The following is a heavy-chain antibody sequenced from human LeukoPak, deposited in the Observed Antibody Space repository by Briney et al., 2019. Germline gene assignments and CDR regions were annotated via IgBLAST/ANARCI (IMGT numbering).Heavy chain of an antibody. CDR1: GFTFSSYG. D-gene: IGHD3-22*01. J-gene: IGHJ4*02. CDR3: ARASDDSSGYYYGIDY. CDR2: IYSGGST. V-gene: IGHV3-66*01. Sequence: PGGSLRLSCGASGFTFSSYGMSWVRQAPGKGLEWVSVIYSGGSTYYADSVKGRFTISRDNSKNTLYLQMNSLRAEDTAVYYCARASDDSSGYYYGIDYWGQGTLVTVSS.